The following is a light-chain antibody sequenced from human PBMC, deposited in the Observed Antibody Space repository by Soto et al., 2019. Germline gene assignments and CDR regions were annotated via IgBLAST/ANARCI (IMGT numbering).Light chain of an antibody. Sequence: SYELTQPTSVSVSPGQTASITCSGDKLGDKYACWYQQKPGQSPVLVIYQDSKRPSGIPERFSGSNSGNTATLTISGTQAMEEADYYCQAWDSSTAVFGGGTQLTVL. V-gene: IGLV3-1*01. CDR2: QDS. CDR3: QAWDSSTAV. CDR1: KLGDKY. J-gene: IGLJ2*01.